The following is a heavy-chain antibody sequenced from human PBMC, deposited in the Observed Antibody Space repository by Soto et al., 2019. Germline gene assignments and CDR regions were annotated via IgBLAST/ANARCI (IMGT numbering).Heavy chain of an antibody. Sequence: SETLSLTXTVSGGSITSSSYYWGWIRQPPGKGLEWIGSIYYSGSTSYNASLNSRVTISVDTSKHQFSLKLSSVTAADTAVYYCARRPPYYFDSWGQGTLVTVSS. J-gene: IGHJ4*02. V-gene: IGHV4-39*01. CDR1: GGSITSSSYY. CDR2: IYYSGST. CDR3: ARRPPYYFDS.